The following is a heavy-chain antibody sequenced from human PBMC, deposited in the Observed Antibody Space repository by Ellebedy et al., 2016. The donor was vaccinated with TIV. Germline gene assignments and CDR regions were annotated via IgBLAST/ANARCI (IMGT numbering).Heavy chain of an antibody. CDR2: ISWNSGSI. CDR3: AKDIANWGSFDY. CDR1: GFTFDDYA. D-gene: IGHD7-27*01. V-gene: IGHV3-9*01. Sequence: SLKISXAASGFTFDDYAMHWVRQAPGKGLEWVSGISWNSGSIGYADSVKGRFTISRDNAKNSLYLQMNSLRAEDTALYYCAKDIANWGSFDYWGQGTLVTVSS. J-gene: IGHJ4*02.